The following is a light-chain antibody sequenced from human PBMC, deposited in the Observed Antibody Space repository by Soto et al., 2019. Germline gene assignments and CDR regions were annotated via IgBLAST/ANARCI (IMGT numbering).Light chain of an antibody. V-gene: IGLV3-25*03. J-gene: IGLJ3*02. CDR1: ALPKQY. CDR2: QDS. CDR3: QSADSSGTYWV. Sequence: SYELTQPPSVSVSPGQTARITCSGDALPKQYAYWYQQKPGQAPVLVIYQDSERPSGIPERFSGSSSGTTVTLTISGVQAEDEADYYCQSADSSGTYWVFGGGTKVTVL.